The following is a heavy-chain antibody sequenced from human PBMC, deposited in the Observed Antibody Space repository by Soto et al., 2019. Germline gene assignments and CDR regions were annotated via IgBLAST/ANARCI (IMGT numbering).Heavy chain of an antibody. CDR2: INPSGGST. Sequence: ASVKVSCKASGYTFTSYYMHWVRQAPGQGLEWMGIINPSGGSTSYAQKFQGRVTMTRNTSISTAYMELSSLRSEDTAVYYCARDASTKAFEYWGQGTLVTVSS. J-gene: IGHJ4*02. CDR3: ARDASTKAFEY. CDR1: GYTFTSYY. V-gene: IGHV1-46*01. D-gene: IGHD5-12*01.